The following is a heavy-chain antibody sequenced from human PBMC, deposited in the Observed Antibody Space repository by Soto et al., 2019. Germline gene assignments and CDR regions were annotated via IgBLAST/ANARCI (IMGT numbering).Heavy chain of an antibody. D-gene: IGHD3-3*01. V-gene: IGHV1-18*04. CDR1: GYPFTTYG. J-gene: IGHJ4*02. CDR3: ARVMTTFGVVSKGPDH. CDR2: ISTYNGNT. Sequence: QVQLVQSGDEVKKPGASVKVSCKASGYPFTTYGITWVRQAPGQGLEWMGWISTYNGNTIYAQSLQGRVTMTRETSSTTAYMELRSLRYDGTAVYYCARVMTTFGVVSKGPDHWGQGTLVTVSS.